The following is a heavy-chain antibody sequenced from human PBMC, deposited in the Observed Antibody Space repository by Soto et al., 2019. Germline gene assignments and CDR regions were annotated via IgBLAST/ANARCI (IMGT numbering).Heavy chain of an antibody. D-gene: IGHD2-2*01. V-gene: IGHV3-23*01. CDR2: ISGSGGGT. Sequence: EVQLLESGGGLVQPGGSLRLSCAASGFTFSTYAMSWVRQAPGKGLEWVSGISGSGGGTYYADSVKGRFTISRDNSKNSLYLQMNSLRAEDTAVYYCAKGYCSATSCSSGYFDYWGQGTLVTVSS. CDR1: GFTFSTYA. J-gene: IGHJ4*02. CDR3: AKGYCSATSCSSGYFDY.